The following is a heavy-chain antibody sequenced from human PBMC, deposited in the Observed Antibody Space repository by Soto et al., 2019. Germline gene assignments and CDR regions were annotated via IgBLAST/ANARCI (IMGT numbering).Heavy chain of an antibody. CDR1: GGSISSYY. CDR2: IYYSGST. V-gene: IGHV4-59*01. CDR3: ARGSWSNFPRY. Sequence: SGTLSLTCTVSGGSISSYYWSWIRQPPGKGLEWIGYIYYSGSTNHNPSLKSRVTISVDTSKNQFSLKLSSVTAADTAVYYCARGSWSNFPRYWGQGTLVTVSS. J-gene: IGHJ4*02. D-gene: IGHD4-4*01.